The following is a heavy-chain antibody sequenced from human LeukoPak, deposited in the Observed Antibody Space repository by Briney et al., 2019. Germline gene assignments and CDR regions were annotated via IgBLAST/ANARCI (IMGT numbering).Heavy chain of an antibody. V-gene: IGHV4-59*08. CDR3: ARHSTVGYNYSTFDY. Sequence: TWETLSLTCSVSIGSLSNFYWRWIRQPPGKGLEWIGRIYFVGSTDYNPSLKSRVTISVDMSKNQFTLRLTSMTAADTSVYYCARHSTVGYNYSTFDYSGQGILVTASS. CDR2: IYFVGST. D-gene: IGHD5-18*01. CDR1: IGSLSNFY. J-gene: IGHJ4*02.